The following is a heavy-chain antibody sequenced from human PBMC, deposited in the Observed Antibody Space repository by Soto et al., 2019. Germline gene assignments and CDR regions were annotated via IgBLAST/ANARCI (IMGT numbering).Heavy chain of an antibody. V-gene: IGHV1-69*13. D-gene: IGHD3-22*01. CDR2: IIPISGTA. Sequence: SVKVSCKASGGTFSSYAISWVRQAPGQGLEWMGGIIPISGTANYAQKFPGRVTITADESTSTAYMELSSLRSEDTAVYYCARGYYYDSSGYYSDYYYGMDVWGQGTTVTVSS. CDR1: GGTFSSYA. CDR3: ARGYYYDSSGYYSDYYYGMDV. J-gene: IGHJ6*02.